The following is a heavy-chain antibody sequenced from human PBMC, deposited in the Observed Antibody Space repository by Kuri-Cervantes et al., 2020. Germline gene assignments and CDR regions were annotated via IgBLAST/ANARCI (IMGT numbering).Heavy chain of an antibody. J-gene: IGHJ4*02. V-gene: IGHV3-23*01. CDR1: GFTFSSYA. CDR2: ISGSGGST. CDR3: AKYYGSGSYYNPYDY. Sequence: GESLKISCAASGFTFSSYAMSWVRQAPGKGLEWVSAISGSGGSTYYADSVKGRFTISRDNSKNTLYLQMNSLRAEDTAVYYCAKYYGSGSYYNPYDYWGQGTLVTVSS. D-gene: IGHD3-10*01.